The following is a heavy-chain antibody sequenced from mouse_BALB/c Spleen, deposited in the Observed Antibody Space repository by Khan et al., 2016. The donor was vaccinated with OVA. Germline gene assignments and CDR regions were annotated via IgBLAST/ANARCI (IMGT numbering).Heavy chain of an antibody. D-gene: IGHD4-1*01. CDR3: ARSGTGSFAY. J-gene: IGHJ3*01. V-gene: IGHV1-76*01. CDR2: IYPGSGNT. Sequence: VQRQESGAELARPGASVKLSCKASGYTFTDYYLNWVKQRTGQGLEWIGDIYPGSGNTYYTERFKGKVTLTADKSSSTASMQLSSLTSEDSAVYFCARSGTGSFAYWGQGTLVTVSA. CDR1: GYTFTDYY.